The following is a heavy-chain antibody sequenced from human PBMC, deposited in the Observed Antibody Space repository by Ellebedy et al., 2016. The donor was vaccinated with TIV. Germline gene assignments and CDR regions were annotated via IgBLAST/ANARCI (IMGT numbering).Heavy chain of an antibody. CDR3: AVGSPRAANTFDS. Sequence: SVKVSXXASGGTFSSYAISWVRQAPGQGLEWMGGIIPIFGTANYAQKFQGRVTITADESTSTAYMELSSLRSDDTAVYYCAVGSPRAANTFDSWGQGTLVTVSS. J-gene: IGHJ4*02. CDR2: IIPIFGTA. CDR1: GGTFSSYA. V-gene: IGHV1-69*13. D-gene: IGHD6-25*01.